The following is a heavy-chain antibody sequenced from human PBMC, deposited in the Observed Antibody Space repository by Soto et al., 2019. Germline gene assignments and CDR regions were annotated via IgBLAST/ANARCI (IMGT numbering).Heavy chain of an antibody. CDR3: ARESGGYPRNWFDP. CDR2: IYPGDSDT. J-gene: IGHJ5*02. Sequence: PGESLKISCKGSGYSFFTYWIAWVRQMPGRGLEWMGVIYPGDSDTKYSPSFQGQVTISADKSISTVYLQWSSLKASDTAMYYCARESGGYPRNWFDPWGQGTLVTVSS. D-gene: IGHD5-12*01. CDR1: GYSFFTYW. V-gene: IGHV5-51*01.